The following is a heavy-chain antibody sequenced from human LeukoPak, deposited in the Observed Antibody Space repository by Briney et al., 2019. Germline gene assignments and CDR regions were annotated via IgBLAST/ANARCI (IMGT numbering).Heavy chain of an antibody. V-gene: IGHV1-2*02. Sequence: ASVKVSCKASGYTFTGYYMHWVRQAPGQGLEWMGWINPNSGGTNYAQKFQGRVTMTRNTSISTAYMELSSLRSEDTAVYYCARGRGDGYNTWARERKFFDYWGQGTLVTVSS. J-gene: IGHJ4*02. CDR2: INPNSGGT. CDR1: GYTFTGYY. CDR3: ARGRGDGYNTWARERKFFDY. D-gene: IGHD5-24*01.